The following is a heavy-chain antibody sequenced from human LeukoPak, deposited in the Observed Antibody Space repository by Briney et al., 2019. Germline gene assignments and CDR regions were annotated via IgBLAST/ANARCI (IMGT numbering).Heavy chain of an antibody. CDR3: ARGRYCSADICSGGDAFDI. J-gene: IGHJ3*02. CDR1: GGSINIYY. D-gene: IGHD2-15*01. Sequence: KASETLSLTCTVSGGSINIYYWSWIRQPAGKGLEWIGHIYTRGSTNYSPSLKSRVTLSVDTSKNQFSLRLSSVPAADTAVYYCARGRYCSADICSGGDAFDIWGQGTMVSVSS. V-gene: IGHV4-4*07. CDR2: IYTRGST.